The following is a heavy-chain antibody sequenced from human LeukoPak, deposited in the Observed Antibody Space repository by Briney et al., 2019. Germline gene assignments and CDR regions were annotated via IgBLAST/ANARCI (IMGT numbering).Heavy chain of an antibody. V-gene: IGHV3-23*01. CDR3: AKDQTIFGVVQDQYFDY. Sequence: GGSLRLSCAASGFTFSSYAMSWVRQAPGKGLEWVSAIGGSGGSTYYADSVKGRFTISRDNSKNTLYLQMNSLRAEDTAVYYCAKDQTIFGVVQDQYFDYWGQGTLVTVSS. CDR2: IGGSGGST. D-gene: IGHD3-3*01. J-gene: IGHJ4*02. CDR1: GFTFSSYA.